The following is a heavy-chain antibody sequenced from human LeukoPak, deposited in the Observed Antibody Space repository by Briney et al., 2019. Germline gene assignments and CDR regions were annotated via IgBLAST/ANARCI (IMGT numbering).Heavy chain of an antibody. CDR1: GFTFTSYS. J-gene: IGHJ4*02. CDR2: ISGSSSYI. CDR3: VRDRGDCWSGYYTD. V-gene: IGHV3-21*01. Sequence: GGSLRLSCAASGFTFTSYSMNWVRQAPGKGLEWVSSISGSSSYIYYADSVRGRFTISRDNAKNSLYLQMNSLGADDTAVYYCVRDRGDCWSGYYTDWGQGTLVSVSS. D-gene: IGHD3-3*01.